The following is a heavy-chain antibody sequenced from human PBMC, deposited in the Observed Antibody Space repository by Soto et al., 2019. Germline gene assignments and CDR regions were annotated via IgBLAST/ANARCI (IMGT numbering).Heavy chain of an antibody. CDR2: IYYSGST. J-gene: IGHJ4*02. V-gene: IGHV4-59*08. Sequence: ASETLSLTCTVSGGSISSYYWSWIRQPPGKGLEWIGYIYYSGSTNYNPSLKSRVTISVDTSKNQFSLKLSSVTAADTAVYYCARQGGYDTYYFDYWGQGTLVTVSS. CDR1: GGSISSYY. CDR3: ARQGGYDTYYFDY. D-gene: IGHD5-12*01.